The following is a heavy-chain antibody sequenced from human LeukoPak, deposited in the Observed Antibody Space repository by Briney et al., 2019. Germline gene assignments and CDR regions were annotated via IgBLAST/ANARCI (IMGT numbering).Heavy chain of an antibody. Sequence: SETLSLTCAVSGGSISSSNWWSWVRQPPGKGLEWIGEIHHSGSTNYNPSLKSRVTISVDKSKNQFSLKLSSVTAADTAVYYCARGEDTATLLYYYYGMDVWGQGTTVTVSS. J-gene: IGHJ6*02. CDR3: ARGEDTATLLYYYYGMDV. D-gene: IGHD5-18*01. CDR1: GGSISSSNW. CDR2: IHHSGST. V-gene: IGHV4-4*02.